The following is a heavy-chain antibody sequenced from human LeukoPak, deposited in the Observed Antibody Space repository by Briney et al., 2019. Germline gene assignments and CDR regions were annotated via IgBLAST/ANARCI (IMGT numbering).Heavy chain of an antibody. CDR1: GFTFSSYG. V-gene: IGHV3-30*18. D-gene: IGHD5-18*01. Sequence: PGRSLRLSCAASGFTFSSYGMHWVRQAPGKGLEWVAVISYDGSNKYYADSVKGRFTISRDNSKNTLYLQLNSLRAEDTAVYYCAKERDPYSYRPFDYWGQGTLVTVSS. J-gene: IGHJ4*02. CDR2: ISYDGSNK. CDR3: AKERDPYSYRPFDY.